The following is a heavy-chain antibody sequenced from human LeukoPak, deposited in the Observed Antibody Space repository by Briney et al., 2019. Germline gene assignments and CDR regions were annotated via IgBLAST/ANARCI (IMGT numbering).Heavy chain of an antibody. CDR1: GGSFSGYY. V-gene: IGHV4-34*01. CDR3: ASAPRYCSSTSCRVSV. CDR2: INNSGST. J-gene: IGHJ6*04. D-gene: IGHD2-2*01. Sequence: SETLSLTCAVYGGSFSGYYWSWIRQPPGKGLEWIGVINNSGSTNYNPSLKIRVTISVDTSKNQFSMTLSSVTAADTAVYSCASAPRYCSSTSCRVSVWGKGTTVTVSS.